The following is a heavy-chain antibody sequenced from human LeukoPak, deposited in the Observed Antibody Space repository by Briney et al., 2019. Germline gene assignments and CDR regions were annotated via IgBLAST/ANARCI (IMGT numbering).Heavy chain of an antibody. CDR3: ARDRALYHYDSSGYYYPY. D-gene: IGHD3-22*01. J-gene: IGHJ4*02. CDR1: GYTFTSYG. CDR2: ISAYNGNT. V-gene: IGHV1-18*01. Sequence: GASVKVSCKASGYTFTSYGISWVRQAPGQGLEWMGWISAYNGNTNYAQKLQGRVTMTTDTSTSTAYMELRSLRSDDTAVYYCARDRALYHYDSSGYYYPYWGQGTLVTVSS.